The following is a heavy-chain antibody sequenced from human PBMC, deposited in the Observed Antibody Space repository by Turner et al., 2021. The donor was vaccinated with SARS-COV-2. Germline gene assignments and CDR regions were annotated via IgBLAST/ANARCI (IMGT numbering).Heavy chain of an antibody. Sequence: QVQLQESGPGLVKPSETLSLTCTVHGGSISSDYWSWTRQPAGKGLEWIGRIYTSRSTNYNRSLKSRVTMSVDTSKNQCSLKLSSVTAADTAVYYCARDRVQLGPVGMDVWGQGTTVTVSS. V-gene: IGHV4-4*07. D-gene: IGHD1-1*01. CDR3: ARDRVQLGPVGMDV. CDR2: IYTSRST. CDR1: GGSISSDY. J-gene: IGHJ6*02.